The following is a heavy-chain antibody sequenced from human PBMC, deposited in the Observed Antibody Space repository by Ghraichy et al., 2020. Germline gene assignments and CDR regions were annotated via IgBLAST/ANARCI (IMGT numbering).Heavy chain of an antibody. CDR3: ARLTGTTIDY. CDR2: IYYSGST. Sequence: SETLSLTCTVSGGSISSSSYYWGWIRQPPGKGLEWIGSIYYSGSTYYNPSLKSRVTISVDTSKNQFSLKLSSVTTADTAVYYCARLTGTTIDYWGQGTLVTVSS. CDR1: GGSISSSSYY. D-gene: IGHD1-7*01. V-gene: IGHV4-39*01. J-gene: IGHJ4*02.